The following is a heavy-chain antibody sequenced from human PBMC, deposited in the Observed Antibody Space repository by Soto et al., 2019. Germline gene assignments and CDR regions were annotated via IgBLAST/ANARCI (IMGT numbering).Heavy chain of an antibody. Sequence: QVQLVQSGADVKKPGASVKVSCKASGGTFSSHVFNWVRQAPGQGLEWMGGIMPIIGTANYAQKLQGKVTITADESTRTAHRELDILRSEDTAVYYCARDLEFRDGNISHLDYWGQGTLVTVSS. J-gene: IGHJ4*02. CDR1: GGTFSSHV. V-gene: IGHV1-69*01. CDR3: ARDLEFRDGNISHLDY. CDR2: IMPIIGTA. D-gene: IGHD2-15*01.